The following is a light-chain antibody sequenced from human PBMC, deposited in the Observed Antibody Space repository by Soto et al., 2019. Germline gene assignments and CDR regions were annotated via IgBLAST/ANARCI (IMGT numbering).Light chain of an antibody. J-gene: IGKJ4*01. V-gene: IGKV1-5*03. CDR2: EAS. CDR3: QQCFCSPLT. Sequence: DIQMTQSPSTLSASVRDRVTITCRASQSIGRWLAWYQQKPWKAPKLLIYEASILERGVPSRFSGSGSGTEFSLTISSLQPDDFATYYCQQCFCSPLTFGGGTKVEIK. CDR1: QSIGRW.